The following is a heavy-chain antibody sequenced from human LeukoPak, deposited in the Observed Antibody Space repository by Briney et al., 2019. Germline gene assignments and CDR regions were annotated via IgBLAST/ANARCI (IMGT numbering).Heavy chain of an antibody. CDR2: LTGDGNT. J-gene: IGHJ3*02. CDR1: GFTFTSYA. D-gene: IGHD5-18*01. V-gene: IGHV3-23*01. CDR3: ARDSQDTAMVTGAFDI. Sequence: PGGSLRLSCAASGFTFTSYAMSWVRQAPGKGLEWVSVLTGDGNTYYADSVKGRFTNSRDNSKNTLYLQMNSLRAEDTAVYYCARDSQDTAMVTGAFDIWGQGTMVTVSS.